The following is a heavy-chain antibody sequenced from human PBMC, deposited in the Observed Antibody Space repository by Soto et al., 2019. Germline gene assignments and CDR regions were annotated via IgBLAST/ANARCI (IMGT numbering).Heavy chain of an antibody. CDR1: GFTFGDYA. CDR2: IRSKAYGGTT. V-gene: IGHV3-49*03. J-gene: IGHJ3*02. D-gene: IGHD2-21*02. Sequence: GGSLRLSCTASGFTFGDYAMSWFRQAPGKGLEWVGFIRSKAYGGTTEYAASVKGRFTISRDDSKSIAYLQMNSLKTEDTAVYYCTRDLFGTYRGGDCPFAIWGQGTMVTVSS. CDR3: TRDLFGTYRGGDCPFAI.